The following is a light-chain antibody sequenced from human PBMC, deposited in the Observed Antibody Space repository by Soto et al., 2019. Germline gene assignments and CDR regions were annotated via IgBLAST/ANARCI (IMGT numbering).Light chain of an antibody. CDR2: GVS. CDR3: QQYGHSPPFT. V-gene: IGKV3-20*01. J-gene: IGKJ3*01. Sequence: EIALTQSPGTLSLSPGERATLSCRASQSVPSTYLAWYQQRPGQAPRLLIYGVSTRAPGIPDRFSGSGSGTDFTLIISRLEPEDFAVYFRQQYGHSPPFTFGPGTKVDFK. CDR1: QSVPSTY.